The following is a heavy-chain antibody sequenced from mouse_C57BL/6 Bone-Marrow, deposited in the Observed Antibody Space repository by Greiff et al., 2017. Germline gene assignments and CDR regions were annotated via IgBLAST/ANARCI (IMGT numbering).Heavy chain of an antibody. CDR3: ERNGYYGPGVYFDY. J-gene: IGHJ2*01. CDR2: IHPNSGST. V-gene: IGHV1-64*01. Sequence: QVQLQQPGAELVKPGASVKLSCKASGYTFTSYWMHWVKQRPGQGLEWIGMIHPNSGSTNYNEKFKSKATLTVDKSSSTAYMQLSRLTSEDSAVYYCERNGYYGPGVYFDYWGQGTTLTVSS. CDR1: GYTFTSYW. D-gene: IGHD1-2*01.